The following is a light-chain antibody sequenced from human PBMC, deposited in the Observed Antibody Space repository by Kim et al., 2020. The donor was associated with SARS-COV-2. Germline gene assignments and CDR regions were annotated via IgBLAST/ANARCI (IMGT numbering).Light chain of an antibody. CDR1: SGHSNYA. J-gene: IGLJ3*02. CDR2: LNSDGSH. Sequence: QLVLTQSPSASASLGASVNLTCSLSSGHSNYAIAWHQLQPQKGPRYLMKLNSDGSHTKGDGIPDRFSGSSSGAERYLTISSLQSEDEADYYCQTWGTGIRVFGGGTQLTVL. CDR3: QTWGTGIRV. V-gene: IGLV4-69*01.